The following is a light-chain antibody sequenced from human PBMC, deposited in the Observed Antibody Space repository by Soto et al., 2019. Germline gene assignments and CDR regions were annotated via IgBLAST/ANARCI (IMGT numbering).Light chain of an antibody. CDR3: QSYDDSLHVYV. J-gene: IGLJ1*01. Sequence: QSLMTQPPSVSAAPGQRFTISCNGSISNIGAGYYVHWYQQLPGTAHKLLISGNNNRPSGVPDRFSGSKYGTSASLAITGLQAEDEADYYFQSYDDSLHVYVFGAGTKVTVL. V-gene: IGLV1-40*01. CDR2: GNN. CDR1: ISNIGAGYY.